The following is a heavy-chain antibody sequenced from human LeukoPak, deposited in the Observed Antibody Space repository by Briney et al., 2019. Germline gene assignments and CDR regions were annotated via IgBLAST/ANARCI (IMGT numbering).Heavy chain of an antibody. CDR1: GGSFSGYY. CDR3: ASLTGPGDY. J-gene: IGHJ4*02. D-gene: IGHD2-8*02. V-gene: IGHV4-34*01. CDR2: INHSGST. Sequence: SETLSLTCAVYGGSFSGYYWSWIRQPPGKGLEWIGEINHSGSTNYNPSLKSRVTISVDTCTTQFPLKLSSVTAADTAVYYCASLTGPGDYWGQGTLVTVSS.